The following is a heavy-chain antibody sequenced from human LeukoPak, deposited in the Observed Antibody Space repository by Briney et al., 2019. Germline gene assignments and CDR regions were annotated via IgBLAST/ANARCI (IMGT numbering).Heavy chain of an antibody. CDR2: ISYDGSNK. V-gene: IGHV3-30*03. J-gene: IGHJ4*02. Sequence: QPGRSLRLSCAASGFTFSSYGMHWVRLAPGKGLEWVAVISYDGSNKYYADSVKGRFTISRDNSKNTLYLQMNSLRAEDTAVYYCVLVPAAESFDYWGQGTLVTVSS. CDR3: VLVPAAESFDY. D-gene: IGHD2-2*01. CDR1: GFTFSSYG.